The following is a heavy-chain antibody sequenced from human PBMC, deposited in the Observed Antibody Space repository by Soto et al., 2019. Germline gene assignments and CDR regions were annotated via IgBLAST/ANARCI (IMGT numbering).Heavy chain of an antibody. J-gene: IGHJ6*02. CDR3: AKGVTGPSHYYYGMDV. D-gene: IGHD4-4*01. V-gene: IGHV3-23*01. Sequence: GGSLRLSCAASGFTFSSYAMSWVRQAPGKGLEWVSAISGSGGSTYYADSVKGRFTISRDNSKNTLYLQMNSLRAEDTAVYYCAKGVTGPSHYYYGMDVWGQGTTVTVSS. CDR2: ISGSGGST. CDR1: GFTFSSYA.